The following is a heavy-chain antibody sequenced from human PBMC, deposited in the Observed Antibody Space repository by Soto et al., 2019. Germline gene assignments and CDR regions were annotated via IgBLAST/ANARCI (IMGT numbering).Heavy chain of an antibody. Sequence: GAVKVSCKACGYIFTTYYMHWLGQARGQGVEGVGIINPSGGATSYAEKFHGRDRMTRDTYRSTFETALCSKRLADTAVYYCARSRGERTVYGLDVWGQGTTVTVS. CDR1: GYIFTTYY. D-gene: IGHD3-10*01. CDR3: ARSRGERTVYGLDV. V-gene: IGHV1-46*01. J-gene: IGHJ6*02. CDR2: INPSGGAT.